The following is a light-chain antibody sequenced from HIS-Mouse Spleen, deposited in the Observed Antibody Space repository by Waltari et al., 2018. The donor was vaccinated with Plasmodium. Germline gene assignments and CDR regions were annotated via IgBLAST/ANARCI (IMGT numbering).Light chain of an antibody. Sequence: EIVLPQSPGTLSLSPGERATLSCRASQSVSSSYLAWYQQKPGQAPRLLIYGASSRATGILDRFSGSGSGTDFTLTISRLEPEDFAVYYCQQYGSSPYTFGQGTKLEIK. CDR3: QQYGSSPYT. CDR2: GAS. CDR1: QSVSSSY. V-gene: IGKV3-20*01. J-gene: IGKJ2*01.